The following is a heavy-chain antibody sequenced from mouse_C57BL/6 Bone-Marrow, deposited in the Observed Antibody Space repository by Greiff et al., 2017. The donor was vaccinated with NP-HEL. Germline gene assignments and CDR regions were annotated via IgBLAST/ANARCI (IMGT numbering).Heavy chain of an antibody. Sequence: EVKLMESGEGLVKPGGSLKLSCAASGFTFSSYAMSWVRQTPEKRLEWVAYISSGGDYIYYADTVKGRFTISRDNARNTLYLQMSSLKSEDTAMYYCKREESNYAMDYWGQGTSVTVSS. D-gene: IGHD1-3*01. CDR3: KREESNYAMDY. V-gene: IGHV5-9-1*02. CDR2: ISSGGDYI. J-gene: IGHJ4*01. CDR1: GFTFSSYA.